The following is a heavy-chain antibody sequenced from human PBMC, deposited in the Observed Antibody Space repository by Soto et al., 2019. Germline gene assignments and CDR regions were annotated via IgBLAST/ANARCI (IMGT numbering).Heavy chain of an antibody. J-gene: IGHJ4*02. CDR2: ISYDGSNK. D-gene: IGHD3-10*01. CDR1: GLTFSSYA. Sequence: QVQLVESGGGVVQPGRSLRLSCAASGLTFSSYAMHWVRQAPGKGLEWVAVISYDGSNKYYADSVKGRFTISRDNSKNTLYLQMNSLRAEDPAVYYCARVPSGWFGELLVLNYWGQGTLGSVSS. CDR3: ARVPSGWFGELLVLNY. V-gene: IGHV3-30-3*01.